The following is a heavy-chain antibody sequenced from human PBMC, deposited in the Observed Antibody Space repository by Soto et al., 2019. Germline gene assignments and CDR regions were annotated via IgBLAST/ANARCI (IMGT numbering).Heavy chain of an antibody. V-gene: IGHV4-31*03. J-gene: IGHJ4*02. CDR3: ARDNIAVAVDY. Sequence: SETLSLTCTVSGGSISSGGYYWSWIRQHPGKGLEWIGYIYYSGSTYYNPSLKSRVTISVDTSKNQFSLKLSSVTAADTAVYYCARDNIAVAVDYWGQGTLVTVSS. CDR1: GGSISSGGYY. D-gene: IGHD6-19*01. CDR2: IYYSGST.